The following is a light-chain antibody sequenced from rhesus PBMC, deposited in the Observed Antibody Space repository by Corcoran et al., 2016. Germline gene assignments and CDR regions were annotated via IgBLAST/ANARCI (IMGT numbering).Light chain of an antibody. J-gene: IGKJ2*01. CDR2: KAS. CDR1: QVISSW. Sequence: DIQMTQSPSSLSASVGDKVTITCRASQVISSWLAWYQQKPGLPPRLLIYKASSLRSGVPSRFSGSGFRTDFTLTISSLQPEDFATYFCLQYDSSPYSFGQGTKVEIK. V-gene: IGKV1-22*01. CDR3: LQYDSSPYS.